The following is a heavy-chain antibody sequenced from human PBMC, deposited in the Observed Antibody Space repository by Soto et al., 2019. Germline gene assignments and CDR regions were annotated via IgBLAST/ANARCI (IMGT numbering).Heavy chain of an antibody. J-gene: IGHJ5*02. CDR1: GFTFRSYG. D-gene: IGHD6-13*01. V-gene: IGHV3-30*18. CDR3: AKDREQQLVRGWFDP. CDR2: SSYDGSNE. Sequence: QVQLVESGGGVVQPGRSLRLSCAASGFTFRSYGMHWVRQAPGKGLERVAVSSYDGSNEYYADSVKGRFTISRDDSKNTLYLQMNSLRAEDTAVYYCAKDREQQLVRGWFDPWGQGTLVTVSP.